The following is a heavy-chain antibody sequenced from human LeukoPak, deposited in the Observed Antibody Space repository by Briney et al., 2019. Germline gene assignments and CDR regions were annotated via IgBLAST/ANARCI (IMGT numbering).Heavy chain of an antibody. J-gene: IGHJ3*02. V-gene: IGHV3-7*01. Sequence: PGGSLRLSCAASGFTFSSYWMSWVRQAPGKGLEWVANTNQDGSEKNYVDSVKGRFTISRDNAKNSLYLQMNSLRAEDTAVYYCARSQAGAFDIWGQGTMVTVSS. CDR2: TNQDGSEK. CDR1: GFTFSSYW. CDR3: ARSQAGAFDI.